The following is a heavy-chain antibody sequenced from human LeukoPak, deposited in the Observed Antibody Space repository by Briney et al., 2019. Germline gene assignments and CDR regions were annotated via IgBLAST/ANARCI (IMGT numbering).Heavy chain of an antibody. CDR1: GGSISSSSYY. V-gene: IGHV4-39*07. J-gene: IGHJ4*02. CDR3: ARGSGSSGYKDYFDY. CDR2: INHSGST. D-gene: IGHD3-22*01. Sequence: SETLSLTCTVSGGSISSSSYYWSWIRQPPGKGLEWIGEINHSGSTNYNPSLKSRVTISVDTSKNQFSLKLSSVTAADTAVYYCARGSGSSGYKDYFDYWGQGTLVTVSS.